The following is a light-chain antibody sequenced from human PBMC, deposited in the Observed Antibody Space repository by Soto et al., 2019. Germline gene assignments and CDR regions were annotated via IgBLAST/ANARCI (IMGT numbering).Light chain of an antibody. V-gene: IGKV3-20*01. CDR3: QQYGSSGT. CDR1: QTVHTN. CDR2: GAS. Sequence: VTTQSPASLSVSPGDRVTLSSRASQTVHTNLAWFQQKPGQAPKLLIYGASSRATGIPDRFSGSGSGTDFTLTISRLEPEDFAVYYCQQYGSSGTFGQGTKVDI. J-gene: IGKJ1*01.